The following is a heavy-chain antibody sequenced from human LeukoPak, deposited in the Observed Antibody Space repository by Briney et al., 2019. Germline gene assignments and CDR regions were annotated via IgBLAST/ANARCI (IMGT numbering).Heavy chain of an antibody. CDR2: INPNSGGT. Sequence: ASVKVSCKASGYTFTGYYMHWVRQAPGQGLEWMGWINPNSGGTNYAQKFQGRVTMTRDTSISTAYMELSRLRSDDTAVYYCARVKYYYGSGSYHFRLSPFDYWGQGTPVTVSS. V-gene: IGHV1-2*02. CDR3: ARVKYYYGSGSYHFRLSPFDY. J-gene: IGHJ4*02. D-gene: IGHD3-10*01. CDR1: GYTFTGYY.